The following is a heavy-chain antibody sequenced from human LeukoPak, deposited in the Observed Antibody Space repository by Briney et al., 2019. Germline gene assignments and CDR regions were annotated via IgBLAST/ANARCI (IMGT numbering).Heavy chain of an antibody. CDR2: IKQDGSEK. Sequence: GGSLRLSCAPSGFTFSSYWMSWGRQALGKGLEWGANIKQDGSEKYYVGSVKSRVTISRDNAKNSLYLQMNSLRAEDTAVYYCARSLIVVEGFDYWGQGTLVTVSS. CDR1: GFTFSSYW. CDR3: ARSLIVVEGFDY. J-gene: IGHJ4*02. D-gene: IGHD2-15*01. V-gene: IGHV3-7*01.